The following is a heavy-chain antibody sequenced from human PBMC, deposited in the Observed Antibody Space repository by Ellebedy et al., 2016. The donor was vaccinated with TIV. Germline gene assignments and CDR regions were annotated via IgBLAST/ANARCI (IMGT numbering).Heavy chain of an antibody. CDR3: ARKISFYSHTSGRRGDSHYYGLDV. Sequence: MPGGSLRLSCAVSSGSISSSNWWSWVRQPPGKGLEWIGEISPSGNTNYIPSFKSRITISVDKSRNQFFLKLSSVTAADTAVYYCARKISFYSHTSGRRGDSHYYGLDVWGQGTTVTVSS. J-gene: IGHJ6*02. CDR1: SGSISSSNW. D-gene: IGHD3-22*01. CDR2: ISPSGNT. V-gene: IGHV4-4*02.